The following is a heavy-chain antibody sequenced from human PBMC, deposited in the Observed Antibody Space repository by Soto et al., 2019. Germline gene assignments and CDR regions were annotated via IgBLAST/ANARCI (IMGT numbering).Heavy chain of an antibody. J-gene: IGHJ6*02. V-gene: IGHV4-34*01. D-gene: IGHD6-13*01. CDR3: ARGGAAADLYYYYGMDV. Sequence: SETLSLTCAVYGGSFSGYYWSWIRQPPGKGLEWIGEINHSGSTNYNPSLKSRVTISVDTSKNQSSLKLSSVTAADTAVYYCARGGAAADLYYYYGMDVWGQGTTVTVSS. CDR2: INHSGST. CDR1: GGSFSGYY.